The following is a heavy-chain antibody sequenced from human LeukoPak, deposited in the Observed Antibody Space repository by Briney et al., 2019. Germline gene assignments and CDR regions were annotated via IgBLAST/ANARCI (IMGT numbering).Heavy chain of an antibody. V-gene: IGHV3-30*18. Sequence: GSSLRLSCAASGFTFSSYGMHWVRQAPGKGLEWVAVISYDGSNKYYADSVKGRFTISRDNSKNTLYLQMNSLRAEDTAVYYCAKDQGDSSGTYYYYYGMDVWGQGTTVTVSS. CDR3: AKDQGDSSGTYYYYYGMDV. D-gene: IGHD3-22*01. CDR2: ISYDGSNK. J-gene: IGHJ6*02. CDR1: GFTFSSYG.